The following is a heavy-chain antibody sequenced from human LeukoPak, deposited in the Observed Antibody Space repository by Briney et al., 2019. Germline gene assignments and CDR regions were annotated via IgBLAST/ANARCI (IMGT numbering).Heavy chain of an antibody. CDR3: ARGGIQVSGIDEFDY. J-gene: IGHJ4*02. V-gene: IGHV3-13*01. CDR1: GFTFIDYD. D-gene: IGHD6-19*01. Sequence: GGSLRLSCAASGFTFIDYDMHWIRQVIGKGLEWVSAIGIRGDTHYSGSVKGRFTISRENAESSLYLQMSSLRAEDTAVYYCARGGIQVSGIDEFDYWGQGTLVTVSS. CDR2: IGIRGDT.